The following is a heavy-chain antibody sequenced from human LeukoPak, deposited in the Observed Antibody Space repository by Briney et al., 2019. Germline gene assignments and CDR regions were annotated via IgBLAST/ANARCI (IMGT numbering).Heavy chain of an antibody. CDR2: IIPIFGTA. J-gene: IGHJ6*04. Sequence: SVKVSCKASGGTFSSYAISWVRQAPGQGLEWMGGIIPIFGTANYAQKFQGRVTITADESTSTAYMELSSLRSEDTAVYYCASDSGSYSYDYYYHYGMDVWGKGTTVTVSS. CDR1: GGTFSSYA. D-gene: IGHD3-10*01. CDR3: ASDSGSYSYDYYYHYGMDV. V-gene: IGHV1-69*13.